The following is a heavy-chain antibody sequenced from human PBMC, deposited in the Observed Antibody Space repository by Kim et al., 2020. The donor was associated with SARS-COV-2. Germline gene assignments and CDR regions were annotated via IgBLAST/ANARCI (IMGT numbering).Heavy chain of an antibody. Sequence: LKSRVTISVDKSKNQFSLKLGSVTAADTAVYYCARDYYGSGSYYKGGFDPWGQGTLVTVSS. V-gene: IGHV4-4*02. J-gene: IGHJ5*02. D-gene: IGHD3-10*01. CDR3: ARDYYGSGSYYKGGFDP.